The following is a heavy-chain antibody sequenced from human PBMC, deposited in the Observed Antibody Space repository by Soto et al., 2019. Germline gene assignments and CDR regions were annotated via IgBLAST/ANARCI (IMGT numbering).Heavy chain of an antibody. CDR2: IKPSGGST. D-gene: IGHD1-20*01. CDR3: ASDSRDNFNDRATVY. V-gene: IGHV1-46*01. J-gene: IGHJ4*02. CDR1: GYTFTSYY. Sequence: QVQLVQSGAEVKKPGASVKVSCKEYGYTFTSYYMHWVRQAPGQGLEWMGIIKPSGGSTSYAQKFQGRLNRTSVTSTLTVYKALSSLRSEDTAVYYCASDSRDNFNDRATVYWGQGTLVTVSS.